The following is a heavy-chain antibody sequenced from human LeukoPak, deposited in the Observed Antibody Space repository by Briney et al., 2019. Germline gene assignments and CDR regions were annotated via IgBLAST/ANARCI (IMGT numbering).Heavy chain of an antibody. CDR2: IKSKAYGGTT. D-gene: IGHD2-21*02. CDR3: TRAPGTGGDRRRCDY. CDR1: GFTFGDYA. Sequence: GGSLRLSCTASGFTFGDYAMSWFRQAPGKGREWVGFIKSKAYGGTTEYAASVKGRCTISRDESKSIAYLQMNSLETEDTAVYYCTRAPGTGGDRRRCDYWGQGTLVTVSS. V-gene: IGHV3-49*03. J-gene: IGHJ4*02.